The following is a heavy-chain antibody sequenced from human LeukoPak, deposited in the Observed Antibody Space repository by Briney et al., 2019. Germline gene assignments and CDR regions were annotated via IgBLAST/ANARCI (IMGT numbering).Heavy chain of an antibody. D-gene: IGHD2-2*01. CDR1: GGSFSGYY. CDR3: ARVYCSSTSCYLYTGYYYMDV. Sequence: SETLSLTCAVYGGSFSGYYWSWIRQPPGKGLEWIGEINHSGSTNYNPSLKSRVTISVDTSKNQFSLKLSSVTAADTAVYYCARVYCSSTSCYLYTGYYYMDVWAKGPRSPSP. J-gene: IGHJ6*03. V-gene: IGHV4-34*01. CDR2: INHSGST.